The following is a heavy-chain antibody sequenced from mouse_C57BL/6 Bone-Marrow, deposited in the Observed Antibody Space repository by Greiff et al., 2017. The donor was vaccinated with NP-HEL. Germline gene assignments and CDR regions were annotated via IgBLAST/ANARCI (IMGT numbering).Heavy chain of an antibody. Sequence: EVKLVESVAELVRPGASVKLSCTASGFNIKNTYMHWVKQRPEQGLEWIGRIDPANGNTKYAPKFQGKATITADTSSNTAYLQLSSLTSEDTAIYYCARPSNYLYWYFDVWGTGTTVTVSS. CDR3: ARPSNYLYWYFDV. V-gene: IGHV14-3*01. CDR2: IDPANGNT. CDR1: GFNIKNTY. D-gene: IGHD2-5*01. J-gene: IGHJ1*03.